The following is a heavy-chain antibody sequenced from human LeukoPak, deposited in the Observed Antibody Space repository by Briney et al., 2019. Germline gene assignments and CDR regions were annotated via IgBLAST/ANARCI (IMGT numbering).Heavy chain of an antibody. J-gene: IGHJ4*02. V-gene: IGHV3-53*01. CDR2: IYSGGAT. D-gene: IGHD2-2*01. Sequence: PGGSLRLSCAASGFSVSTNYMTWVRRAPGKGLEWVSVIYSGGATYYADSVKGRFTISRDNFKKTLFLQMNSLRVEDTAVYYCAPVVPTADFDYWGQGTLVTVSS. CDR1: GFSVSTNY. CDR3: APVVPTADFDY.